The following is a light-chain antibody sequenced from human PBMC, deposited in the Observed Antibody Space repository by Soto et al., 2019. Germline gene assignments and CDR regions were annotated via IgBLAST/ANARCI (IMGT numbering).Light chain of an antibody. J-gene: IGLJ3*02. Sequence: QSVLTQPPSASASMRASVKLTCTVSSGHNSYAIAWHQQQPEKGPRYLMKLNSDGSHSKGDGIPDRFSGSSSGAERYLTISSLQSEDEADYYCQTWSTDIRVFGGGTKVTVL. V-gene: IGLV4-69*01. CDR2: LNSDGSH. CDR1: SGHNSYA. CDR3: QTWSTDIRV.